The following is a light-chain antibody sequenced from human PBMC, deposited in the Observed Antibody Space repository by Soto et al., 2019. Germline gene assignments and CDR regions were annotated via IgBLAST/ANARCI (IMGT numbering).Light chain of an antibody. J-gene: IGKJ5*01. CDR3: QQHHRYPIA. V-gene: IGKV1-5*03. CDR2: KAS. Sequence: DVELTQSPATLSASVGDRVTIACRASRSISRRLAWYQQKPGQAPRLLIYKASNRDSGIPPRFSGSGSGTDFTLTISSLQPEDFAVYYCQQHHRYPIAFGQGTRVEIK. CDR1: RSISRR.